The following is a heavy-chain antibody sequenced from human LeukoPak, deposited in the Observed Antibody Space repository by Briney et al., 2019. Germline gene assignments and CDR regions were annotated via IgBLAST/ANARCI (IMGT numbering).Heavy chain of an antibody. D-gene: IGHD6-13*01. Sequence: PSQTLSLTCAVSGGSISSGGYSWSCIRQPPGKGLEWIGYIYHSGSTYYNPSLKSRVTISVDRSKNHFSLKLSSVTAADTAVDYWARGLGAAAVFDYWGQGTLVTVSS. CDR1: GGSISSGGYS. J-gene: IGHJ4*02. CDR2: IYHSGST. V-gene: IGHV4-30-2*01. CDR3: ARGLGAAAVFDY.